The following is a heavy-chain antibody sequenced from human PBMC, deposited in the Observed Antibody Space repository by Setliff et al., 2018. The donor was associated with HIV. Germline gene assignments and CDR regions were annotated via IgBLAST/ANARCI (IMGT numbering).Heavy chain of an antibody. Sequence: PSETLSLTCIVSGGYISSGGNHWSWIRQSPGKGLEWIGYVYDSGSTNYNPSLWSRVAISVDTSKNEFSLKLNSITAADTAVYYCANYIIGAGGRGNWGQGILVTVSS. D-gene: IGHD1-26*01. CDR1: GGYISSGGNH. CDR3: ANYIIGAGGRGN. V-gene: IGHV4-30-4*01. J-gene: IGHJ4*02. CDR2: VYDSGST.